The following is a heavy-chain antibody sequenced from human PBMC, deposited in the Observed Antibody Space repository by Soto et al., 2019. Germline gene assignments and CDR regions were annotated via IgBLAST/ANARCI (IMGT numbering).Heavy chain of an antibody. CDR2: IYYSGST. CDR3: ARIYYDSSGYYSYFDY. V-gene: IGHV4-30-4*01. Sequence: KPSETLSLTCTVSGGSISSGDYYWSWIRQPPGKGLEWIGYIYYSGSTYYNPSLKSRVTISVDTSKNQFSLKLSSVTAADTAVYYCARIYYDSSGYYSYFDYWGQGTLVTVSS. CDR1: GGSISSGDYY. D-gene: IGHD3-22*01. J-gene: IGHJ4*02.